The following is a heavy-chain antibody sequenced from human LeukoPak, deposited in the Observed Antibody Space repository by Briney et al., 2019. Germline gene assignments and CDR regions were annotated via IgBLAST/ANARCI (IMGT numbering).Heavy chain of an antibody. CDR2: VWDAGTNT. CDR3: TRAPIGAAGPLDF. Sequence: GGSLRLSCAAYGFTFSSYDMHWVRQAPGKGLEWVAAVWDAGTNTHYADSVKGRVTISRDNSKNTVYLQMNSLRAEDTAVYYCTRAPIGAAGPLDFWGQGTMVTVSS. J-gene: IGHJ4*02. V-gene: IGHV3-33*01. D-gene: IGHD6-13*01. CDR1: GFTFSSYD.